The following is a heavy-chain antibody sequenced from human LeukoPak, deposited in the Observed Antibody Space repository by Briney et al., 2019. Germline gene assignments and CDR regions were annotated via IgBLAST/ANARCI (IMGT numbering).Heavy chain of an antibody. CDR2: IYYSGST. J-gene: IGHJ4*02. CDR1: GGSISSSSYY. Sequence: PSETLSLTCTVSGGSISSSSYYWGWIRQPPGKGLEWIGSIYYSGSTYYNPSLKSRVTISVDTSKNQFSLKLSSVTAADTAVCYCARGQDDNCYFDYWGQGTLVTVSS. CDR3: ARGQDDNCYFDY. D-gene: IGHD1-1*01. V-gene: IGHV4-39*07.